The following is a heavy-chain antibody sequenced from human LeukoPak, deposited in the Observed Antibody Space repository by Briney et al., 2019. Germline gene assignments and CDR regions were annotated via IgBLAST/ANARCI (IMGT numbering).Heavy chain of an antibody. CDR1: RFTFSSYA. V-gene: IGHV3-23*01. J-gene: IGHJ4*02. CDR2: ISGSGGST. Sequence: GGSLRLSCAASRFTFSSYAMSWVRQAPGKGLEWVSAISGSGGSTYYADSVKGRFTISRDNSKNTLYLQINSLRAEDTAVYYCARSGELRTLYFDYWGQGTLVTVSS. CDR3: ARSGELRTLYFDY. D-gene: IGHD1-7*01.